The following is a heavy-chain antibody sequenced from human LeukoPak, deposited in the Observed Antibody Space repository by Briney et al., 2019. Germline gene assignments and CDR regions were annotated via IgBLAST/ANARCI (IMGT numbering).Heavy chain of an antibody. J-gene: IGHJ5*02. Sequence: SETLSLTCTVSGGSISSGDYYWSWIRQPPEKGLEWIGYIYYSGSTYYNPSLKSRVTISVDTSKNQFSLKLSSVTAADTAVYYCARGGYCSSTSCYPIYWFDPWGQGTLVTVSS. V-gene: IGHV4-30-4*08. CDR2: IYYSGST. CDR3: ARGGYCSSTSCYPIYWFDP. D-gene: IGHD2-2*01. CDR1: GGSISSGDYY.